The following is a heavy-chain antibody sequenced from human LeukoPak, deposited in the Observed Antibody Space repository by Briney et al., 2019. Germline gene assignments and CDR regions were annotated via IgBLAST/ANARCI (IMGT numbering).Heavy chain of an antibody. J-gene: IGHJ4*02. V-gene: IGHV4-39*01. CDR1: GGSLSSSSYY. CDR3: AILKEWELRPYYFDY. Sequence: SETLSLTCTVSGGSLSSSSYYWGWVRQPPGRGLEWVGSIYYSGSTYYNPSLKSRVTISVDTSKNQFSLKLSSVTAADTAVYYCAILKEWELRPYYFDYWGQGTLVTVSS. CDR2: IYYSGST. D-gene: IGHD1-26*01.